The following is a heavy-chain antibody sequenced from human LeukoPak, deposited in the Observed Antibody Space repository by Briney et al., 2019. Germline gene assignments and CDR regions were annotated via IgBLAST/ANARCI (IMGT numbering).Heavy chain of an antibody. Sequence: GESLKISCKGSGYSFTSYYLHWVRQAPGQGLEWMGWINPNSSGTNYAQKFQGRVTMTRDTSISTAYMELSRLRSDDTAVYYCASMVRGNFDYWGQGTLVTVSS. J-gene: IGHJ4*02. CDR1: GYSFTSYY. CDR2: INPNSSGT. D-gene: IGHD3-10*01. V-gene: IGHV1-2*02. CDR3: ASMVRGNFDY.